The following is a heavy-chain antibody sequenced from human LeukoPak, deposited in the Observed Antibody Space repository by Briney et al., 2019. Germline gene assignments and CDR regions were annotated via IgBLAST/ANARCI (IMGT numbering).Heavy chain of an antibody. Sequence: PGGPLRLSCTTSGFAFDDFAMSWVRQPAGKGLEWVGFIRRRAYGGAAEYAASVKGRFIISRDDSKGIAYLQMNSLKTEDTAVYYCSRNGLVDFDYWGQGSRVIVSP. CDR3: SRNGLVDFDY. V-gene: IGHV3-49*04. J-gene: IGHJ4*02. CDR2: IRRRAYGGAA. CDR1: GFAFDDFA.